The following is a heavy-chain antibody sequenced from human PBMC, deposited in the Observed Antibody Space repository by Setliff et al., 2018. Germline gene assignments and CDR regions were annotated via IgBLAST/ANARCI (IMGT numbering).Heavy chain of an antibody. J-gene: IGHJ4*02. D-gene: IGHD5-12*01. CDR3: ARGGTFRYFDY. Sequence: SETLSLTCTVSGGSRSPYYWSWIRQSPGRGLEYIGYVYYNGAADYSPALKSRVTLSVDTSKNQFSLKLTSVTAADTAVYYCARGGTFRYFDYWGQGTPVTVSS. V-gene: IGHV4-59*01. CDR1: GGSRSPYY. CDR2: VYYNGAA.